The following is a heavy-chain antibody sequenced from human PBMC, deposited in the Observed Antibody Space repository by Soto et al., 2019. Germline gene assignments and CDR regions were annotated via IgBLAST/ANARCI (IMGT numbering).Heavy chain of an antibody. D-gene: IGHD3-9*01. V-gene: IGHV4-39*01. J-gene: IGHJ4*02. CDR1: DDSINRDKYY. CDR2: IYYRGNA. Sequence: SETLSLTCSVSDDSINRDKYYWVLIRQAPGKGLEWIGSIYYRGNAYYNPSLQTRVTISLDKSKSQFSLKLNSVTAADSAVYFCARLEGLATISYYFDFWGPGALVTVSS. CDR3: ARLEGLATISYYFDF.